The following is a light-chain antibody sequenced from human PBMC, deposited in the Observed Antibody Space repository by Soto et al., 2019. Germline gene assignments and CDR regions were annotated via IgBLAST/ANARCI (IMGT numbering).Light chain of an antibody. J-gene: IGKJ4*01. Sequence: PGEGATLSCRASQSVSSNFLAWYQQKPGQAPRLLIYGASSRATGIPDRFSGSGSGTDFTLTISRLEPEDFAVYYCQQYGSSPLTFGGGTKVEIK. V-gene: IGKV3-20*01. CDR2: GAS. CDR1: QSVSSNF. CDR3: QQYGSSPLT.